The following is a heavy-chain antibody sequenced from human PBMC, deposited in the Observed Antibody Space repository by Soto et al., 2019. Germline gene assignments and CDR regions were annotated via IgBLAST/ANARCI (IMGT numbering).Heavy chain of an antibody. CDR1: GFTFSSYA. D-gene: IGHD6-19*01. CDR2: IGASGGNT. Sequence: GGSLRLSCAASGFTFSSYAMCWVRQAPGKGLEWVSGIGASGGNTQYADSVKGRFTISRDNSKSTLYLQMNSLRAEDTAIYYCAKDAPRRSGWYHFDYWGQGALVTVSS. J-gene: IGHJ4*02. V-gene: IGHV3-23*01. CDR3: AKDAPRRSGWYHFDY.